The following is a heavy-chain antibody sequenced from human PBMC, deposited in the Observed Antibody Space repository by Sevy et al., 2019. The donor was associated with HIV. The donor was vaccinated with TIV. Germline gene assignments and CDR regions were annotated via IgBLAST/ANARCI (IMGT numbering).Heavy chain of an antibody. D-gene: IGHD5-12*01. CDR2: IRYGGSNK. J-gene: IGHJ4*02. CDR1: GFTFSSYG. CDR3: AKDNFAKRRDGYNYLLDY. V-gene: IGHV3-33*06. Sequence: GGSLRLSCAASGFTFSSYGMNWVRQAPGKGLEWVAVIRYGGSNKYYADSVKGRFTISRDNSKNTLYLQMNSLRAEDAAVYYCAKDNFAKRRDGYNYLLDYWGQGTLVTVSS.